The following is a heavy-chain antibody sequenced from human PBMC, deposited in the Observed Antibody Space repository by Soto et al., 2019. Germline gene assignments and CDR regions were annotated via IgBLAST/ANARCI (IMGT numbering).Heavy chain of an antibody. CDR2: VYYSGST. CDR1: GGSVSSGSYY. D-gene: IGHD6-13*01. V-gene: IGHV4-61*01. CDR3: TRHEGGAAADRPLDY. J-gene: IGHJ4*02. Sequence: SETLSLTCTVSGVSGGSVSSGSYYWSWIRQPPGKELEWIGYVYYSGSTNYNPYLKSRVTISVDTSTNQFSLKLNSVTAADTAVYYCTRHEGGAAADRPLDYWGQGTLVTVS.